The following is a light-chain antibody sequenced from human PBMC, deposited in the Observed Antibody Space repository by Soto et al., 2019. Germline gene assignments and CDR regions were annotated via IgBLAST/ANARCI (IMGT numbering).Light chain of an antibody. J-gene: IGLJ3*02. CDR1: SSDVGAYNY. V-gene: IGLV2-8*01. CDR3: SSSAGIYHYLV. Sequence: QSVLTQPASVSGSPGQSITISCTGTSSDVGAYNYVSWYQQHPGEAPKLMIYEVNKRPSGVPDRFSGSKSGYTASLTVSGLQTEDEAFYYCSSSAGIYHYLVFGGGTKLTVL. CDR2: EVN.